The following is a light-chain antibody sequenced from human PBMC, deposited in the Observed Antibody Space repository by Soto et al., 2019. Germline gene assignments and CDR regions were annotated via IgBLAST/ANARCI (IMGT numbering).Light chain of an antibody. CDR1: SSNIGAGYD. Sequence: QSVLTQPPSVSAAPGQRVTISCTGSSSNIGAGYDVHWYQQVPGTAPKLLIYDNNNRPSGVPDRFSGSKSGISASLAITGLQAEDEADYYCQSYDSSQSAWVFGGGTKLTVL. CDR2: DNN. V-gene: IGLV1-40*01. CDR3: QSYDSSQSAWV. J-gene: IGLJ2*01.